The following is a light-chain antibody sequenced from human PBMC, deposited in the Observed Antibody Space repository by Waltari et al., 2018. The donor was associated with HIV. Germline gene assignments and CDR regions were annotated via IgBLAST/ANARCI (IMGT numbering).Light chain of an antibody. CDR3: QSFDNGLSGV. CDR1: SSNIGASND. CDR2: RIT. V-gene: IGLV1-40*01. J-gene: IGLJ2*01. Sequence: QSVLTQPPSVSGAPGQRVTISCTGSSSNIGASNDVHWYQQIPGTAPKLIIYRITNRPSGVPDRFSGSKSGTSASLAITGLRAEDEADYFCQSFDNGLSGVFGGGTKLTVL.